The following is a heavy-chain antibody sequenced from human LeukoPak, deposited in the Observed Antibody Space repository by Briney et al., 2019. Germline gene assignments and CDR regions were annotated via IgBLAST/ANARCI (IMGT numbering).Heavy chain of an antibody. CDR3: ARPQSGLGWFDP. Sequence: SETLSLTCTVSGGSINTYYWSWIRQPAGKGLEWIGRIYSTGITTYNPSLRGRVTMSVDTSKNQFSLKLSSVTAADTAVYYCARPQSGLGWFDPWGQGILVTVSS. CDR1: GGSINTYY. CDR2: IYSTGIT. V-gene: IGHV4-4*07. J-gene: IGHJ5*02.